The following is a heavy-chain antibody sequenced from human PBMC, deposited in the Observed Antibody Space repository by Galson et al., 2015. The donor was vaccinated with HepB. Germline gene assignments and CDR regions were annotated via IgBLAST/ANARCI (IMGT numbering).Heavy chain of an antibody. D-gene: IGHD1-26*01. Sequence: SVKVSCKASGGTFSNFAISWVRQAPGQGLEWLGRIIPNLDITNYAQMFQGRLTITADKSTTTAYMELSSLRSEDTAVYFCATWKPGVGAPETLYDYWGQGTLVTVSS. J-gene: IGHJ4*02. CDR2: IIPNLDIT. CDR3: ATWKPGVGAPETLYDY. CDR1: GGTFSNFA. V-gene: IGHV1-69*04.